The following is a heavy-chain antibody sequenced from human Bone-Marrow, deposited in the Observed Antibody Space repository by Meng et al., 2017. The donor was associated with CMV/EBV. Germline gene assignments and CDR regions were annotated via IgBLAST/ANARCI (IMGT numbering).Heavy chain of an antibody. D-gene: IGHD1-1*01. V-gene: IGHV4-34*01. CDR1: GGSFSGYY. CDR3: ARGGRYAGFAP. Sequence: SCAVYGGSFSGYYWSWIRQPPGKGLEWIGEINHSGSTNYNPSLKSRVTISVDTSKKQFSLKLSSVTAADTAVYYCARGGRYAGFAPWGQGTRVTCSS. CDR2: INHSGST. J-gene: IGHJ5*02.